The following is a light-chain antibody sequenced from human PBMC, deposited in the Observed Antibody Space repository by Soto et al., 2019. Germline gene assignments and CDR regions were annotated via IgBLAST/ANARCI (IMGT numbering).Light chain of an antibody. Sequence: QPVLTQPPSASGTPGQRVTISCSGSSSNIGSNTVNWYQQLPGTAPKLLIYSNNQRPSGVPDRFSGSKSGTSASLAISGLQSEDEADYYCAAWDDCLNGYVFGTGTKLTVL. CDR2: SNN. J-gene: IGLJ1*01. CDR1: SSNIGSNT. V-gene: IGLV1-44*01. CDR3: AAWDDCLNGYV.